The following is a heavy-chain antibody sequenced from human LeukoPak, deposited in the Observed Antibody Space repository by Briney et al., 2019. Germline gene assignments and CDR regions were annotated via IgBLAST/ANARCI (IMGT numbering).Heavy chain of an antibody. J-gene: IGHJ4*02. Sequence: PSETLSLTCTVSGGSISSYYWSWIRQPAGKGLEWIGRIYTSGSTNYNPSLKSRVTMSVDTSKNQFSLKLSSVTAADTAVYYCARWGYCSSTSCYTGNRNFDYWGQGTLVTVSS. CDR2: IYTSGST. D-gene: IGHD2-2*02. CDR3: ARWGYCSSTSCYTGNRNFDY. V-gene: IGHV4-4*07. CDR1: GGSISSYY.